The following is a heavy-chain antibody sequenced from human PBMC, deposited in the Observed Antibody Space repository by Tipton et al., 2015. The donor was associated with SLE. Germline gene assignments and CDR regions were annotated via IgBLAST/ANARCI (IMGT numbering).Heavy chain of an antibody. D-gene: IGHD1-26*01. J-gene: IGHJ4*02. CDR3: ARGGYLYSGGFDY. CDR1: GGSISSYY. Sequence: TLSLTCTVSGGSISSYYWSWIRQPPGKGLEWIGYIYYSGSTNYSPSLKSRVTTSVDTSKNQFSLKLSSVTAADTAVYYCARGGYLYSGGFDYWGQGTLVTVSS. V-gene: IGHV4-59*01. CDR2: IYYSGST.